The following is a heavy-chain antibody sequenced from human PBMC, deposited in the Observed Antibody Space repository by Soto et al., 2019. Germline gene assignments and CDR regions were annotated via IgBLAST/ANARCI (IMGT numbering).Heavy chain of an antibody. J-gene: IGHJ2*01. Sequence: EVQLVESGGGLVQPGGSLRLSCVASGFTFRSYAMSWVRLAPGKGLQWVSGISSNGGSTYYADPVKGRFTISRDSSKNMLYLQMNSLRAEDTALYYCAKDNGPPGTTDWYFDVWGRGTLVRVSS. CDR2: ISSNGGST. D-gene: IGHD4-17*01. CDR3: AKDNGPPGTTDWYFDV. CDR1: GFTFRSYA. V-gene: IGHV3-23*04.